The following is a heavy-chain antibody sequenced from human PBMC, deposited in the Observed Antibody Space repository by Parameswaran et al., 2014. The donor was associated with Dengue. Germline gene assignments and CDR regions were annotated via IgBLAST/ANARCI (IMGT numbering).Heavy chain of an antibody. J-gene: IGHJ6*02. D-gene: IGHD3-9*01. CDR2: ISWNSGSI. V-gene: IGHV3-9*01. Sequence: VRQMPGKGLEWVSGISWNSGSIGYADSVKGRFTISRDNAKNSLYLQMNSLRAEDTALYYCAKNEIRFIDWSYMDVWGQGTTVTSP. CDR3: AKNEIRFIDWSYMDV.